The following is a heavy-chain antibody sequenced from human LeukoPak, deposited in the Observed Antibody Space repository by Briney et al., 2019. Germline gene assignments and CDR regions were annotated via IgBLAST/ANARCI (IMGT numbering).Heavy chain of an antibody. CDR2: IYYSGST. CDR3: ARDRAGIAAAAPYYYYGMDV. D-gene: IGHD6-13*01. Sequence: SETLSLTCTVSGGSISSSSYYWGWIRQPPGKGLEWIGSIYYSGSTYYNPSLKSRVTISVDTSKNQFSLKLSSVTAADTAVYYCARDRAGIAAAAPYYYYGMDVWGQGTTVTVSS. J-gene: IGHJ6*02. V-gene: IGHV4-39*07. CDR1: GGSISSSSYY.